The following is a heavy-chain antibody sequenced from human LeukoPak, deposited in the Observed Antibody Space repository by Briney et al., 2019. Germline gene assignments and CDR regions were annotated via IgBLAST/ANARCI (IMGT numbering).Heavy chain of an antibody. J-gene: IGHJ3*02. D-gene: IGHD3-16*02. V-gene: IGHV3-23*01. Sequence: PGGSLRLSCAASGFTFSSYAMSWVRQAPGKGLEWVSAISGSGGSTYYADSVKGRFTISRDNSKNTLYLQMNNLRAEDTAVYYCAKAFPGLQVWGSYPDAFDIWGQGTMVTVSS. CDR2: ISGSGGST. CDR3: AKAFPGLQVWGSYPDAFDI. CDR1: GFTFSSYA.